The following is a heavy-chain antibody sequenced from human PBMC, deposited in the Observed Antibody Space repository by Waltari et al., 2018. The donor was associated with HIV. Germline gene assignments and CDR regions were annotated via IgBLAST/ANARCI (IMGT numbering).Heavy chain of an antibody. J-gene: IGHJ3*02. Sequence: EVHLLEYGGGLVKPGGSLRLPCAASGFTFSNYAMSWVRQAPGKGLEWVSSISGSGGSTYYADSVKGRFTVSRDNSKDTLFLQMNSLRAEDTALYYCAKEGIIVITDAFDIWGQGTMVIVSS. CDR2: ISGSGGST. D-gene: IGHD3-22*01. V-gene: IGHV3-23*01. CDR3: AKEGIIVITDAFDI. CDR1: GFTFSNYA.